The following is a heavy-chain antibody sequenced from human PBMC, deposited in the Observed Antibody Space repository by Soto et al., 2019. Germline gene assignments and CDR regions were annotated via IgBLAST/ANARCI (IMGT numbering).Heavy chain of an antibody. CDR2: VIPNIGMT. J-gene: IGHJ4*02. CDR1: GYTFTSYD. CDR3: ARDKGYCSDTSCPDFDY. D-gene: IGHD2-15*01. Sequence: SVKVSCKASGYTFTSYDINWVRQATGQGLEWMGRVIPNIGMTSYAKKFQGRFTIVVDTSTSTAYMELNSLRYEDTAVYYCARDKGYCSDTSCPDFDYWGQGTLVTVSS. V-gene: IGHV1-69*04.